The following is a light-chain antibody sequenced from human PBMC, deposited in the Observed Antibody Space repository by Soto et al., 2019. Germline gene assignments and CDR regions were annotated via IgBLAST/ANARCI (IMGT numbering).Light chain of an antibody. CDR1: SSDVGGHNF. CDR3: SAYAGNNNPVI. Sequence: QSVLTQPPSASGSPGQSVTISCTGTSSDVGGHNFVSWYQQHPGKAPKFLIYEVTKRPSGVPDRFSGSKSGITASLTDSGLHADDEAYYYCSAYAGNNNPVIFGGGTKLTVL. J-gene: IGLJ2*01. CDR2: EVT. V-gene: IGLV2-8*01.